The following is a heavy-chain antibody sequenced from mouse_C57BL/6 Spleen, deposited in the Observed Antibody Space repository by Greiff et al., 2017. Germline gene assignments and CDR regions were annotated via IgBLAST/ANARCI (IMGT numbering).Heavy chain of an antibody. J-gene: IGHJ2*01. CDR3: AKDYYGSKYYFDY. D-gene: IGHD1-1*01. CDR2: IYPGDGDT. CDR1: GYAFSSSW. V-gene: IGHV1-82*01. Sequence: VKLMESGPELVKPGASVKISCKASGYAFSSSWMNWVKQRPGKGLEWIGRIYPGDGDTNYNGKFKGKATLTADKSSSTAYMQLSSLTSEDSAVYFCAKDYYGSKYYFDYWGQGTTLTVSS.